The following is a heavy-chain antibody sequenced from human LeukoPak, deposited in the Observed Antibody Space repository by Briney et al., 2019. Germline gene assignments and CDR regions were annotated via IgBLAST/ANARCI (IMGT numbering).Heavy chain of an antibody. Sequence: ASVKVSCKTSGYSFTSYNLHWVRQAPGQRLEWMGIIKPSGGNTNYAQKLQGRVTMTTDTSTSTAYMELRSLRSDDTAVYYCARPIDGYKRPTYYYYYMDVWGKGTTVTVSS. CDR1: GYSFTSYN. V-gene: IGHV1-46*01. J-gene: IGHJ6*03. D-gene: IGHD5-24*01. CDR2: IKPSGGNT. CDR3: ARPIDGYKRPTYYYYYMDV.